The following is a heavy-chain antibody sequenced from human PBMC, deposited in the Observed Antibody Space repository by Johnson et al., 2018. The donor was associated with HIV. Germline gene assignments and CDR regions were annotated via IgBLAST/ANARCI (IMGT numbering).Heavy chain of an antibody. CDR2: ISYDGSNK. V-gene: IGHV3-30-3*01. J-gene: IGHJ3*02. Sequence: QVLLVESGGGVVQPGRSLRLSCAASGFTFTTYAMHWVRQAPGKGLEWVAVISYDGSNKYYADSVKGRFPISRDNSKNTLYLQMNSLRAEDTAVFYCGMSGVEDAAFDIWGQGTMVTVSS. CDR1: GFTFTTYA. D-gene: IGHD7-27*01. CDR3: GMSGVEDAAFDI.